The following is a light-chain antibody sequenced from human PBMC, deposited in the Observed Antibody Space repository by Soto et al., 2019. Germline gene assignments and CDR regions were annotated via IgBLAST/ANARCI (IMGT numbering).Light chain of an antibody. J-gene: IGKJ1*01. Sequence: DIVMTQSPDSLTVSLGERATINCKSSQSVLYSSNNKNYFAWYQQKPGQPPKLLISWASTRESGVPDRFSGSGSGTDFTLTISSLQADDVAVYYCQQYLIPPKTFGQRTKVEIK. CDR1: QSVLYSSNNKNY. CDR3: QQYLIPPKT. V-gene: IGKV4-1*01. CDR2: WAS.